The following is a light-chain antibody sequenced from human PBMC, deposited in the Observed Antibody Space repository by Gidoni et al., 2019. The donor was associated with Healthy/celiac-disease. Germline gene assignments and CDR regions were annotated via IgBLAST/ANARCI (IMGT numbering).Light chain of an antibody. V-gene: IGKV1-39*01. Sequence: DIQMSPSPSSLFAFVGDRVTITCQASQSISSYLNWYQQKPGKAPKLLIYAASSLQSGVPSRFSGSGSGTDFTLTISSMQPEDFATYYCQQSYSTVTFGPGTKVDIK. J-gene: IGKJ3*01. CDR1: QSISSY. CDR2: AAS. CDR3: QQSYSTVT.